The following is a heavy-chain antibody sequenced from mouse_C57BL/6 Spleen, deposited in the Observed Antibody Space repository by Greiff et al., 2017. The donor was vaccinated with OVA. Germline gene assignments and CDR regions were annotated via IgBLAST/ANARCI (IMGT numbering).Heavy chain of an antibody. V-gene: IGHV1-76*01. CDR1: GYTFTDYY. J-gene: IGHJ2*01. Sequence: VKLVESGAELVRPGASVKLSCKASGYTFTDYYINWVKQRPGQGLEWIARIYPGSGNTYYNEKFKGKATLTAEKSSSTAYMQLSSLTSEDSAVYFCARNPYFDYWGQGTTLTVSS. CDR2: IYPGSGNT. CDR3: ARNPYFDY.